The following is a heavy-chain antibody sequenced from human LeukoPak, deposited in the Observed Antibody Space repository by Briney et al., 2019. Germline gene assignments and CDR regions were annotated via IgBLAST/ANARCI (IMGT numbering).Heavy chain of an antibody. V-gene: IGHV3-23*01. CDR3: AKDCSGGSCYDY. D-gene: IGHD2-15*01. CDR1: GFTFSSYA. J-gene: IGHJ4*02. Sequence: PGGSLRLSCATSGFTFSSYAMSWVRQAPGEGLEWVSAISGSGVGTYYADSVKGGFTISRDNSENTLYLQMNSQRCEDRAVYYCAKDCSGGSCYDYWGQGTLVTVSS. CDR2: ISGSGVGT.